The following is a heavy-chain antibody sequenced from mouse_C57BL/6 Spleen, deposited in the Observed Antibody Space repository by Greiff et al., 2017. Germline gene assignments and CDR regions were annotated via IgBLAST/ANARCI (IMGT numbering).Heavy chain of an antibody. V-gene: IGHV1-69*01. D-gene: IGHD2-4*01. J-gene: IGHJ4*01. Sequence: QVQLQQSGAELVMPGASVKLSCKASGYTFTSYWMHWVKQRPGQGLEWIGEIDPSDSYTNYNQKFKGKSTLTVDKSSSTAYMQLSSLTSEDSAVYYCARGLSYAMDYWGQGTSVTVSS. CDR1: GYTFTSYW. CDR2: IDPSDSYT. CDR3: ARGLSYAMDY.